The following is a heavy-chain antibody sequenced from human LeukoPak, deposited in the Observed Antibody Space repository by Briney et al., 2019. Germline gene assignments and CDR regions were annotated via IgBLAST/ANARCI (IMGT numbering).Heavy chain of an antibody. CDR2: IYYSGST. J-gene: IGHJ3*02. V-gene: IGHV4-59*01. CDR3: ARDGSGNDAFDI. D-gene: IGHD5-12*01. Sequence: PSETLSLTCTVSGGSISSYYWNWIRQPPGKGLEWIGYIYYSGSTSYNPSLKSRVTISVDTSKNQFSLKLTSVTAADTAVYYCARDGSGNDAFDIWGQGTMVTVSS. CDR1: GGSISSYY.